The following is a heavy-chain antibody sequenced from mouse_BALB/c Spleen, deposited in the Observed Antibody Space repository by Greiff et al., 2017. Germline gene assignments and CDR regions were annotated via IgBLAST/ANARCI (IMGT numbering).Heavy chain of an antibody. CDR3: ARRDGSSYSYAMDY. V-gene: IGHV5-6-2*01. Sequence: EVKLVESGGGLVKLGGSLKLSCAASGFTFSSYYMSWVRQTPEKRLELVAAINSNGGSTYYPDTVKGRFTISRDNAKNTLYLQMSSLKSEDTALYYCARRDGSSYSYAMDYWGQGTSVTVSS. CDR2: INSNGGST. D-gene: IGHD1-1*01. J-gene: IGHJ4*01. CDR1: GFTFSSYY.